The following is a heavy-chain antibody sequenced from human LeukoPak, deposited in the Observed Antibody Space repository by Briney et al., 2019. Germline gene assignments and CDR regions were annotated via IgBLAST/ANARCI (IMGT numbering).Heavy chain of an antibody. V-gene: IGHV3-7*01. Sequence: GGSLRLSCAASGFNFSSYWMSWVRQAPGKGLEWVANIKQDGSEKYYVDSVKGRFTISRDNAKNSLYLQMNSLRAEDTAVYYCARGSLLGYYYYYHMDVWGKGTTVTVSS. D-gene: IGHD2-15*01. J-gene: IGHJ6*03. CDR2: IKQDGSEK. CDR1: GFNFSSYW. CDR3: ARGSLLGYYYYYHMDV.